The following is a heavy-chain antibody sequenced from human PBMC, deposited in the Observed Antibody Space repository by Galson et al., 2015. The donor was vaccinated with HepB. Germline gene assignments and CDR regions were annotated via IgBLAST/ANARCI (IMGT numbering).Heavy chain of an antibody. J-gene: IGHJ6*03. V-gene: IGHV4-31*03. D-gene: IGHD2-15*01. Sequence: TLSLTCTVSGGSISSGGYYWNWIRQHPGKGLEWIGYIYYSGSTYYNPSLKSRPTISVDTSKNQFSLKLSPVTAADTAVYYCAREDKVCSGGACHYYYYYMDVWGKGTTVTVSS. CDR3: AREDKVCSGGACHYYYYYMDV. CDR1: GGSISSGGYY. CDR2: IYYSGST.